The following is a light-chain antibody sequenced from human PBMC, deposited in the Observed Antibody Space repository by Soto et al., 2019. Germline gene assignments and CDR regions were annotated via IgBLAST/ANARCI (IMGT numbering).Light chain of an antibody. CDR1: SSDVGAYNY. CDR2: EVT. J-gene: IGLJ2*01. CDR3: SSHAGTKVV. V-gene: IGLV2-8*01. Sequence: QSVLTQPPSASGSPGQLVTISCAGTSSDVGAYNYVSWYQQHPGKAPKLMIYEVTKRPSGVPDRFSGSKSGNTASLTVSGLQVEDEADYYCSSHAGTKVVFGGGTKLTVL.